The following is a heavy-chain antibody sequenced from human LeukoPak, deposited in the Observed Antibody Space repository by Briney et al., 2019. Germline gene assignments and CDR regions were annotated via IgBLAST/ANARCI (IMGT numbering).Heavy chain of an antibody. CDR3: ARDGYDYVWGSSFFY. CDR1: GCSISSGYY. D-gene: IGHD3-16*01. Sequence: PSETLSLTCTVSGCSISSGYYWGWIRQPPGKGLEWIGSIYHSGSTYHNPSLKSRVTISVDTSKNQFSLKLSSVTAADTAVYYCARDGYDYVWGSSFFYWGQGTLVTVSS. J-gene: IGHJ4*02. V-gene: IGHV4-38-2*02. CDR2: IYHSGST.